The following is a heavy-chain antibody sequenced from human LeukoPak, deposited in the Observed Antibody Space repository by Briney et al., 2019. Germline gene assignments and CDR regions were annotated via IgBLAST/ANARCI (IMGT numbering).Heavy chain of an antibody. J-gene: IGHJ3*02. CDR1: GDSVSSNSAA. D-gene: IGHD5-12*01. Sequence: SQTLSLTCAISGDSVSSNSAAWNWIRLSPSRGLEWLGRTYYRSKWYNDYAVPVKSRITINPDTSKNQFSLQLNSVTPEDTAVYYCARDRPPRARDAFDIWGQGTMVTVSS. CDR2: TYYRSKWYN. V-gene: IGHV6-1*01. CDR3: ARDRPPRARDAFDI.